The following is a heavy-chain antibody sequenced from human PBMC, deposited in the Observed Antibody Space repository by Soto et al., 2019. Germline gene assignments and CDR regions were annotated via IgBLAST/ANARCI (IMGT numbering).Heavy chain of an antibody. V-gene: IGHV3-73*01. CDR1: GFTFSASA. CDR3: TRRSEYDSGGYYYAYDY. Sequence: GGSLRLSCAASGFTFSASAMHWVRQASGKGLEWLGRIRSKANNFATAYAASVKGRFTISRDDAKNTVYLQMNSLNSEDTSVYYCTRRSEYDSGGYYYAYDYWGQGTQVTVSS. J-gene: IGHJ4*02. CDR2: IRSKANNFAT. D-gene: IGHD3-22*01.